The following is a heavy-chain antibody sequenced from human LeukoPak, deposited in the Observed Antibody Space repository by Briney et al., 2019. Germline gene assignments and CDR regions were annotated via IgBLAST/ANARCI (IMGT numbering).Heavy chain of an antibody. V-gene: IGHV3-23*01. CDR3: AKDHIRSGFWSGYTLDY. Sequence: PGGSLRLSCAASGFTFSSYAVSWVRQAPGKGLEWVSAISGSGGSTYYADSVKGRFTISRDNSKNTLYLQMNSLRAEDTAVYYCAKDHIRSGFWSGYTLDYWGQGTLVTVSS. CDR2: ISGSGGST. D-gene: IGHD3-3*01. J-gene: IGHJ4*02. CDR1: GFTFSSYA.